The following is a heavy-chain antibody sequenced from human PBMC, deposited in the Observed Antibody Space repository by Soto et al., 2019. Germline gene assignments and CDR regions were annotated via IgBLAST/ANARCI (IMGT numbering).Heavy chain of an antibody. V-gene: IGHV3-23*01. J-gene: IGHJ6*02. D-gene: IGHD6-13*01. CDR2: ISGSGGST. Sequence: SCAASGFTFSSYAMSWVRQAPGKGLEWVSAISGSGGSTYYADSVKGRFTISRDNSKNTLYLQMNSLRAEDTAVYYCAKPQYSSSTPSSYYGMDVWGQGTTVTVSS. CDR1: GFTFSSYA. CDR3: AKPQYSSSTPSSYYGMDV.